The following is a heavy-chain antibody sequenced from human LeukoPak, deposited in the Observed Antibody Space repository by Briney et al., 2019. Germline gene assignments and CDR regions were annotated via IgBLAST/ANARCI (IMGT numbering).Heavy chain of an antibody. J-gene: IGHJ4*02. D-gene: IGHD2-15*01. V-gene: IGHV3-30*02. CDR3: AKDLDCSGGTCHKTVDY. Sequence: PGGSLRLSCAASGFTFSAFGMHWVRQAPCKGPEWVAFIRFDASDKFYADSVKGRFTISRDNSKNTLHLQMNSLSSEDTAVYYCAKDLDCSGGTCHKTVDYGGRGTLVTVSS. CDR2: IRFDASDK. CDR1: GFTFSAFG.